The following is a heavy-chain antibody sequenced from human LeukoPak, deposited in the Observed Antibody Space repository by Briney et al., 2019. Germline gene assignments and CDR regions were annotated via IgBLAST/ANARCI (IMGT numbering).Heavy chain of an antibody. CDR2: MNPNSGNT. CDR3: ARLGGELVPFFDY. Sequence: ASVKVSCKASGYTFTSYDINWVRQATGQGLEWMGWMNPNSGNTGYAQKFQGRVSITRNNSISTAYMELSSLRSEDTAVYYCARLGGELVPFFDYWGQGTLVTVSS. D-gene: IGHD6-13*01. CDR1: GYTFTSYD. J-gene: IGHJ4*02. V-gene: IGHV1-8*03.